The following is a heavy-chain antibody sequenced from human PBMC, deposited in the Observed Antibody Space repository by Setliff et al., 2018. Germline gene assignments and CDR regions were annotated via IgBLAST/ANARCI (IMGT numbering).Heavy chain of an antibody. CDR2: IYYSGST. V-gene: IGHV4-59*01. D-gene: IGHD3-10*01. CDR3: ARDMVRGALGYYYYGMDV. CDR1: GGSISSYY. J-gene: IGHJ6*02. Sequence: SETLSLTCTVSGGSISSYYWSWIRQPPGKGLEWIGYIYYSGSTNYNPSLKSRVTISVDTSKNQFSLKLSSVTAADTAVYYCARDMVRGALGYYYYGMDVWGQGTTVTV.